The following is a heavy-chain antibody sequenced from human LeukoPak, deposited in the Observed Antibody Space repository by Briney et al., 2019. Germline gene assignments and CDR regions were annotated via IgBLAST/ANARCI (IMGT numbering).Heavy chain of an antibody. D-gene: IGHD2-15*01. CDR2: IIPIFGTA. V-gene: IGHV1-69*05. CDR3: AIQDIVVVVAATIHSYYYMDV. Sequence: SVKVSCKASGGTVSSYAVSWVRQAPGQGLEWMGGIIPIFGTANYAQKFQGRVTITTDESTSTAYMELSSLRSEDTAVYYCAIQDIVVVVAATIHSYYYMDVWGKGTTVTVSS. CDR1: GGTVSSYA. J-gene: IGHJ6*03.